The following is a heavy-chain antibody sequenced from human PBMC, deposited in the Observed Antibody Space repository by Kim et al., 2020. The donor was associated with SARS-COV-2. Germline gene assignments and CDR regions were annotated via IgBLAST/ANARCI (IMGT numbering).Heavy chain of an antibody. V-gene: IGHV4-34*01. CDR2: INHSGST. CDR1: GGSFSGYY. CDR3: ARGHHCSSTSCHFDY. J-gene: IGHJ4*02. Sequence: SETLSLTCDVYGGSFSGYYWSWIRQPPGKGLEWIGEINHSGSTNYNPSLKSRVTISVDTSKNQFSLKLSSVTAADTAVYYCARGHHCSSTSCHFDYWGQGTLVTVSS. D-gene: IGHD2-2*01.